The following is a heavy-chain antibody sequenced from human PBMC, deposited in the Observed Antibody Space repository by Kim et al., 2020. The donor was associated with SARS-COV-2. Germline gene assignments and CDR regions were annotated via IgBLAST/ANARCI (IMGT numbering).Heavy chain of an antibody. Sequence: ASVKVSCKASGYTFTSYAMNWVRQAPGQGLEWMGWINTNTGNPTYAQGFTGRFVFSLDTSVSTAYLQISSLKAEDTAVYYCARDPRGGYSGYAGWFDPWGQGTLVTVSS. CDR2: INTNTGNP. V-gene: IGHV7-4-1*02. CDR1: GYTFTSYA. J-gene: IGHJ5*02. CDR3: ARDPRGGYSGYAGWFDP. D-gene: IGHD5-12*01.